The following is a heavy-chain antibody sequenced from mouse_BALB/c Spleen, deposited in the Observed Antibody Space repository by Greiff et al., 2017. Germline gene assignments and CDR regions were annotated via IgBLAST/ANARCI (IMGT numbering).Heavy chain of an antibody. V-gene: IGHV1-15*01. J-gene: IGHJ4*01. CDR2: IDPETGGT. D-gene: IGHD2-1*01. Sequence: VQLMESGAELVRPGASVTLSCKASGYTFTDYEMHWVKQTPVHGLEWIGAIDPETGGTAYNQKFKGKATLTADKSSSTAYMELRSLTSEDSAVYYCTGRGNSRGGFYAMDYWGQGTSVTVSS. CDR1: GYTFTDYE. CDR3: TGRGNSRGGFYAMDY.